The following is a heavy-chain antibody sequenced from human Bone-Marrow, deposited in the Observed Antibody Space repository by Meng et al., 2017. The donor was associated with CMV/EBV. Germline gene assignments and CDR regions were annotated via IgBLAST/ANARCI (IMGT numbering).Heavy chain of an antibody. Sequence: GGSLRLSCAASGFTFSSYAMSWVRQAPGKGLEWVSAISGSGGSTYYADSVKGRFTISRDNAENSLYLQMNSLRAEDTAVYYCARDKDIVVVSWGQGTLVTVSS. D-gene: IGHD2-2*01. CDR3: ARDKDIVVVS. CDR2: ISGSGGST. CDR1: GFTFSSYA. J-gene: IGHJ4*02. V-gene: IGHV3-23*01.